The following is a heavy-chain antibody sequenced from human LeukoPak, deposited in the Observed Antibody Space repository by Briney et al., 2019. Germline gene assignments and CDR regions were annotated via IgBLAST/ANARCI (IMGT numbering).Heavy chain of an antibody. CDR2: IYYSGST. J-gene: IGHJ5*01. Sequence: TSETLSLTCTVSGGSISSSSYYWGWIRQPPGKGLEWIGSIYYSGSTYYNPSLKSRVTISVDTSKNQFSLKLSSVTAADTAVYYCARLEGYNYWFDSWGQGILVTVSS. V-gene: IGHV4-39*07. CDR3: ARLEGYNYWFDS. D-gene: IGHD5-24*01. CDR1: GGSISSSSYY.